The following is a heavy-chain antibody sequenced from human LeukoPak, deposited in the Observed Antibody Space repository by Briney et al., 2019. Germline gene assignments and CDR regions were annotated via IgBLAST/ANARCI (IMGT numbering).Heavy chain of an antibody. CDR1: GGTFSSYA. Sequence: SVKVSCKASGGTFSSYAISWVRQAPGQGLEWMGGIIPIFGTANYAQKFQGRVTITADESTSTAYMELSSLRSEDTAVYYCARGHYDYVWGSYRRETYFDYWGQGTLVTVSS. CDR2: IIPIFGTA. CDR3: ARGHYDYVWGSYRRETYFDY. D-gene: IGHD3-16*02. J-gene: IGHJ4*02. V-gene: IGHV1-69*01.